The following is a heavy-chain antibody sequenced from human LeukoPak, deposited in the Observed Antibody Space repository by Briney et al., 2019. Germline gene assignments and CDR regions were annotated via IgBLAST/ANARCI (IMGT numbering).Heavy chain of an antibody. D-gene: IGHD3-22*01. J-gene: IGHJ4*02. Sequence: GGSLRLSGAASGFTFSSYAMSWVRQAPGKGLEYVSAISGRGSSTYYADSVKGRFTISRDNSKNTLYLQMNSLRAEDTAVYYCANAHYYDSSGYYSYYFDYWGQGTLVTVSS. V-gene: IGHV3-23*01. CDR1: GFTFSSYA. CDR3: ANAHYYDSSGYYSYYFDY. CDR2: ISGRGSST.